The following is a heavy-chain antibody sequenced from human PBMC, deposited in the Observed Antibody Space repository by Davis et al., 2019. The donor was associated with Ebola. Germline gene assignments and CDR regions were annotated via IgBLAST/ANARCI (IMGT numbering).Heavy chain of an antibody. Sequence: AASVKVSCKASGGTFSSYAISWVRQAPGQGLEWMGGIIPIFGTANYAQKFQGRVTIPADESTSTAYMELNSLRSEDTAVYYCASMGVFSCTNGVCSNGEDYGMDVWGKGTTVTVSS. CDR1: GGTFSSYA. CDR2: IIPIFGTA. V-gene: IGHV1-69*13. D-gene: IGHD2-8*01. CDR3: ASMGVFSCTNGVCSNGEDYGMDV. J-gene: IGHJ6*04.